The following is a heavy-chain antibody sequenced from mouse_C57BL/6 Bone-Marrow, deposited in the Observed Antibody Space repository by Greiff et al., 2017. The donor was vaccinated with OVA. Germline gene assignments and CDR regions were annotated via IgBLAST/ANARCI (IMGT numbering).Heavy chain of an antibody. D-gene: IGHD5-1*01. J-gene: IGHJ1*03. CDR2: IYPRSGNT. V-gene: IGHV1-81*01. Sequence: VQLQQSGAELARPGASVKLSCKASGYTFTSYGISWVKQRTGQGLEWIGEIYPRSGNTYYNEKFKGKATLPADKSSSTAYMELRSLTSEDSAVYFCARDLPYWYFDVWGTGTTVTVSS. CDR1: GYTFTSYG. CDR3: ARDLPYWYFDV.